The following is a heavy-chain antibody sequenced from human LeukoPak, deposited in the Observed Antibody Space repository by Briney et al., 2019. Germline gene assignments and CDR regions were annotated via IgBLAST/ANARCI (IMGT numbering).Heavy chain of an antibody. CDR2: ISGSSSYI. CDR1: GFTFSTYS. Sequence: GGSLRLSCAASGFTFSTYSMSWVRQAPGKGLEWVSSISGSSSYIYYADSVKGRFTISRDNAKNSLFLQMNSLRAEDTAVYYCARDAMVRGVIITGDYWGQGTLVTVSS. D-gene: IGHD3-10*01. J-gene: IGHJ4*02. V-gene: IGHV3-21*01. CDR3: ARDAMVRGVIITGDY.